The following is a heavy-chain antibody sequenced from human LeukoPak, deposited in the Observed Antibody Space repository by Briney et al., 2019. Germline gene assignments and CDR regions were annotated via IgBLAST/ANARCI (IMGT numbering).Heavy chain of an antibody. J-gene: IGHJ4*02. CDR1: GFTFSSYL. V-gene: IGHV3-30-3*01. Sequence: PGGSLRLSCAASGFTFSSYLMHWVRQAPGKGLEWVAVISYDGSDKCYADSVKGRFTISRDNSKKTLYLQMNSLRAEDTAVYYCARGDDTSGYFYCYFDYWGQGTLVTVSS. D-gene: IGHD3-22*01. CDR2: ISYDGSDK. CDR3: ARGDDTSGYFYCYFDY.